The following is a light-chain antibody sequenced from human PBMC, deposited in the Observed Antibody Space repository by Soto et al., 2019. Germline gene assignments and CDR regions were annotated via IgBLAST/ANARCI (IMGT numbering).Light chain of an antibody. CDR2: SNN. Sequence: QSVLTQPPSASGTPGQRVTISCSGSSSNIGSNTVNCYQQLPGTAPKHLIYSNNQRPSGVPDRFSCSESGTSASLAISRLQSEDEADYDCAAWDDSRNGHVVFGRGTKLTVL. V-gene: IGLV1-44*01. CDR3: AAWDDSRNGHVV. J-gene: IGLJ2*01. CDR1: SSNIGSNT.